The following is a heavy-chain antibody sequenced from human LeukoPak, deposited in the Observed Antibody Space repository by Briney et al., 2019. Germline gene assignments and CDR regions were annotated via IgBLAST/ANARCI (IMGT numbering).Heavy chain of an antibody. CDR2: IIPILGIA. D-gene: IGHD3-22*01. CDR3: ARAAASYYYDSSGYYLDY. CDR1: GGTFSSYA. J-gene: IGHJ4*02. Sequence: ASVTVSCKASGGTFSSYAISWVRQAPGQGLEWMGRIIPILGIANYARKFQGRVTITADKSTSTAYMELSSLRSEDTAVYYCARAAASYYYDSSGYYLDYWGQGTLVTVS. V-gene: IGHV1-69*04.